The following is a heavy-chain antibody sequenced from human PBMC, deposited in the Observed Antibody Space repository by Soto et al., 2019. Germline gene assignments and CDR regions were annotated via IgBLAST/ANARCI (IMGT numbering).Heavy chain of an antibody. V-gene: IGHV2-5*02. J-gene: IGHJ6*02. CDR3: AHRSQNEDSDGTDV. CDR1: GFSLSTSGVG. CDR2: IYWDDDK. Sequence: QITLKESGPTLVKPTQTLTLTCTFSGFSLSTSGVGVGWIRQPPGKALEWLALIYWDDDKRYSPSLKSRLTITKDTSKNQVVLTMTNMDPVDTATYYCAHRSQNEDSDGTDVWGQGTTVTVSS. D-gene: IGHD1-1*01.